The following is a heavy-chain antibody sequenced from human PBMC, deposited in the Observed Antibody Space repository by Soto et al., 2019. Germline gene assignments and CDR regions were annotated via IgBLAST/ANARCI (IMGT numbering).Heavy chain of an antibody. CDR3: ARDRGSYYYGSGSYYFDY. CDR1: DGSISSSNW. D-gene: IGHD3-10*01. J-gene: IGHJ4*02. Sequence: PSETLSLTCAVSDGSISSSNWWSRVSKHPGKGLEWIGEIYHSGSTNYNPSLKSRVTISVDKSKNQFSLKLSSVTAADTAVYYCARDRGSYYYGSGSYYFDYWGQGTLVTVSS. V-gene: IGHV4-4*02. CDR2: IYHSGST.